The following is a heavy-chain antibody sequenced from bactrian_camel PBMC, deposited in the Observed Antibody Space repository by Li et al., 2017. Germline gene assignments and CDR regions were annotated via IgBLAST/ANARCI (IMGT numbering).Heavy chain of an antibody. V-gene: IGHV3S6*01. Sequence: HVQLVESGGGSVQVGGSLTLSCTVSGNGDGSGNWCTGWVRQAPGKGLEWVSIISSDGSITSYRDSVLGRFTISRDNAKNTLYLQLNSLKPEDTAVYYCVRELLLGGTWFNDFGYWGQGTQVTV. CDR2: ISSDGSIT. CDR1: GNGDGSGNWC. J-gene: IGHJ6*01. D-gene: IGHD6*01. CDR3: VRELLLGGTWFNDFGY.